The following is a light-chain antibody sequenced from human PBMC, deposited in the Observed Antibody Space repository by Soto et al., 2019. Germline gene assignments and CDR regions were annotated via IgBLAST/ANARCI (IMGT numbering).Light chain of an antibody. CDR3: QQSYSTPWT. CDR1: QRIGSF. J-gene: IGKJ1*01. V-gene: IGKV1-39*01. CDR2: GAS. Sequence: DIQMTQSPSSLSASVRDRVTITCRASQRIGSFLNWYQQKPGKAPKLLIYGASSLQSGVPSRFSGSGSVADFTLAISSLQPDDFATYYCQQSYSTPWTFGQGTKVEIK.